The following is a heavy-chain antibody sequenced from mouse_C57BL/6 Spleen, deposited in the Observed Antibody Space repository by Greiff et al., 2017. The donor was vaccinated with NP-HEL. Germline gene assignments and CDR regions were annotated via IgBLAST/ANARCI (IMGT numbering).Heavy chain of an antibody. Sequence: EVKLMESGGGLVKPGGSLKLSCAASGFTFSDYGMHWVRQAPEKGLEWVAYISSGSSTIYYADTVKGRFTIPRDNAKNTLFLQMTSLRSEDTAMYYCARGVLRSYWYFDVWGTGTTVTVSS. CDR3: ARGVLRSYWYFDV. V-gene: IGHV5-17*01. J-gene: IGHJ1*03. D-gene: IGHD1-1*01. CDR2: ISSGSSTI. CDR1: GFTFSDYG.